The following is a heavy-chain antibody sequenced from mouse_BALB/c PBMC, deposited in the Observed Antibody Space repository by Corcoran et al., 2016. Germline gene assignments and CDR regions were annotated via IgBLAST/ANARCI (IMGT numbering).Heavy chain of an antibody. V-gene: IGHV1-84*02. J-gene: IGHJ3*01. CDR3: ARRGYYRYDGFAY. CDR2: IYPGSSTT. CDR1: GYTFTDYY. D-gene: IGHD2-14*01. Sequence: QIQLQQSGPELVKPGASVKISCKASGYTFTDYYINWVKQKPGQGLEWIGWIYPGSSTTKYNEKFKGKATLTVDTSSSTAYMQLSSLTSEDTAVYFCARRGYYRYDGFAYWGQGTLVTVSA.